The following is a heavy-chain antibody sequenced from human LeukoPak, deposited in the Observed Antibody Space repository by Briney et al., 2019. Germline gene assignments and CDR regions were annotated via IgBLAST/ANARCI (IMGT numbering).Heavy chain of an antibody. Sequence: ETLXXTCTVPGGSMSSSSYYWGWIRQPRGKGAEWIGRIYYSGRTYYNPAVKSQFTISVDTAKNRFAQKVICRTAAGTAGYYCTKSDGYALIRICGRGTMVTVSS. CDR3: TKSDGYALIRI. CDR1: GGSMSSSSYY. D-gene: IGHD3-16*01. J-gene: IGHJ3*02. CDR2: IYYSGRT. V-gene: IGHV4-39*06.